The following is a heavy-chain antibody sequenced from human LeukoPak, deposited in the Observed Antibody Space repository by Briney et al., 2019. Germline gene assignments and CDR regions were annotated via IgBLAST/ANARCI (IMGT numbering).Heavy chain of an antibody. D-gene: IGHD2-2*01. J-gene: IGHJ4*02. CDR1: GFTFSSYG. V-gene: IGHV3-30*02. Sequence: GGSLRLFCAASGFTFSSYGMHWVRQATGKGLEWVAFIRYDGSNKYYADSVKGRFTISRDNSKNTLYLQMNSLRAEDTAVYYCANPDCSSTSCRDYWGQGTLVTVSS. CDR2: IRYDGSNK. CDR3: ANPDCSSTSCRDY.